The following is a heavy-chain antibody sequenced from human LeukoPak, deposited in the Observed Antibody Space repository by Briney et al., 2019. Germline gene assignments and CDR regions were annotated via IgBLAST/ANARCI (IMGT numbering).Heavy chain of an antibody. J-gene: IGHJ4*02. CDR3: AAAPYSSSFDY. V-gene: IGHV3-33*01. CDR1: GFIFSSYG. D-gene: IGHD6-6*01. Sequence: GGSLRLSCAASGFIFSSYGMHWVRQAPGKGLEWVAVIYYDGSNKYYADSVRGRFTISRDNSKNTLFLQMSSLRAEDTAVYYCAAAPYSSSFDYWGQGTLVTVSS. CDR2: IYYDGSNK.